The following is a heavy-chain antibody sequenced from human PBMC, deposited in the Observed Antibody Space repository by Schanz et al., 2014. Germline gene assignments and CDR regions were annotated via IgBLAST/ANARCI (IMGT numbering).Heavy chain of an antibody. CDR2: ISGSGGST. V-gene: IGHV3-23*04. J-gene: IGHJ6*02. CDR1: GVTFSSYA. D-gene: IGHD3-10*01. Sequence: EVQLVESGGGVVQPGRSLRLSCAASGVTFSSYAMSWVRQAPGKGLEWVSAISGSGGSTYYADSVKGRFTISRDNSKNTLYLQMNSLRAEDTAVYYCRLWFGELYYGMDVWGQGTTVTVSS. CDR3: RLWFGELYYGMDV.